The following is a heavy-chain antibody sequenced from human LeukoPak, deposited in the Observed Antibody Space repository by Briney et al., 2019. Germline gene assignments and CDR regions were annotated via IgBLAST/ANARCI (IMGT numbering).Heavy chain of an antibody. J-gene: IGHJ4*02. Sequence: PSETLSLTCTVSGGSISSYYWSWIRQPPGKGLEWIGYIYYSGSTNYNPSLKSRVTISVDTSKNQFSLKLSSVTAADTAVYYCARRYCSSTSCHPGYWGQGTLVTVSS. CDR2: IYYSGST. D-gene: IGHD2-2*01. V-gene: IGHV4-59*01. CDR1: GGSISSYY. CDR3: ARRYCSSTSCHPGY.